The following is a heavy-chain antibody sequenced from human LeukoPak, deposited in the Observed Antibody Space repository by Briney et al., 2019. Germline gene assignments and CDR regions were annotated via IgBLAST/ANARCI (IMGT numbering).Heavy chain of an antibody. V-gene: IGHV3-33*05. CDR1: GFTFSSYG. J-gene: IGHJ3*02. CDR2: ISYDGSNK. Sequence: GGSLRLSCAASGFTFSSYGIHWVRQAPGKGLEWVAVISYDGSNKYCADSVKGRFIISRDNSKNTLYLQMNSLRAEDTAVYFCAKDPNGDYIGTFDIWGQGTMVTVSS. D-gene: IGHD4-17*01. CDR3: AKDPNGDYIGTFDI.